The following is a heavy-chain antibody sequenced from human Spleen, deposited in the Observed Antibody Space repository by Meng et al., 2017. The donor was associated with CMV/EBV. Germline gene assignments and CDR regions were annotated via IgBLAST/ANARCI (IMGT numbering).Heavy chain of an antibody. J-gene: IGHJ2*01. CDR1: FSDYA. V-gene: IGHV3-30*04. CDR2: ISHDGPEK. Sequence: FSDYALHWVRQAPGKGLEWVAVISHDGPEKYYADSVKGRFTISRDNSRNTLFLQMNSLRPEDTAVYYCARGSSSYYDFWSGNWYFDLWGRGTLVTVSS. CDR3: ARGSSSYYDFWSGNWYFDL. D-gene: IGHD3-3*01.